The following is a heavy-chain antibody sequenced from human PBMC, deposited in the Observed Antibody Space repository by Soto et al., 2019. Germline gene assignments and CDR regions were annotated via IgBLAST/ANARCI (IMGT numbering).Heavy chain of an antibody. V-gene: IGHV4-30-4*01. CDR1: GGSISSGDYY. CDR2: IYYSGST. Sequence: PSETLSLTCTVSGGSISSGDYYWSWIRQPPGKGLEWIGYIYYSGSTYYNPSLKSRVTISVDTSKNQFSLKLSSVTAADTAVYYCASTTSSSWYEALHCFDYWGQGTLVTVSS. J-gene: IGHJ4*02. D-gene: IGHD6-13*01. CDR3: ASTTSSSWYEALHCFDY.